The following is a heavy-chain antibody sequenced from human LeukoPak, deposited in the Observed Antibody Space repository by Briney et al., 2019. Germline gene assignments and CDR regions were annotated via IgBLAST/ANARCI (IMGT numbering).Heavy chain of an antibody. CDR2: IYSDDVT. Sequence: GGSLRLSCAASGFSVSSHYMSWVRQAPGKGLEWLSLIYSDDVTYYADSVKGRFTFSRDNSKNTLYLQMNSLRAEDTAVYYCARGVLDIEGTFDYWGRGTLVTVSS. CDR1: GFSVSSHY. D-gene: IGHD1/OR15-1a*01. CDR3: ARGVLDIEGTFDY. V-gene: IGHV3-53*01. J-gene: IGHJ4*02.